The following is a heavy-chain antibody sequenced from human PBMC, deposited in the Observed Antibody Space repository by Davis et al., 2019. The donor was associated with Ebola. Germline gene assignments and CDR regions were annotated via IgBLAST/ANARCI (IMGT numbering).Heavy chain of an antibody. CDR2: ISAYNGNT. CDR1: GYTFTSYG. CDR3: AREEIVVVVAATYYYYGMDV. Sequence: ASVKVSCKASGYTFTSYGISWVRQAPGQGLEWMGWISAYNGNTNYAQKLQGRVTMTRDTSTSTVYMELSSLRSEDTAVYYCAREEIVVVVAATYYYYGMDVWGQGTTVTVSS. J-gene: IGHJ6*02. V-gene: IGHV1-18*01. D-gene: IGHD2-15*01.